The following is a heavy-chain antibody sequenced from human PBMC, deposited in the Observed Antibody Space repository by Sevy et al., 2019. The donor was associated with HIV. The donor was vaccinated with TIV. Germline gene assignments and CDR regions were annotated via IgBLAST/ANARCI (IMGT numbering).Heavy chain of an antibody. V-gene: IGHV3-11*06. J-gene: IGHJ6*03. CDR1: GFTFSDYY. CDR2: ISSSSSYT. Sequence: GGSLRLSCAASGFTFSDYYMSWIRQAPGKGLEWVSYISSSSSYTNYADSVKGRFTISRDNAKNSLYLQMNSLGAEDTAVYYCARVCHTADRNYYYYMDVWGKGTTVTVSS. D-gene: IGHD5-18*01. CDR3: ARVCHTADRNYYYYMDV.